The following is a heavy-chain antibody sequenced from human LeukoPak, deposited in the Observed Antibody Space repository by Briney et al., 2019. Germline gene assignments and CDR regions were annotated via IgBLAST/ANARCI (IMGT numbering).Heavy chain of an antibody. CDR1: GGSITSNHYY. Sequence: PSETLSLTCTVSGGSITSNHYYWGWIRQPPGKGLEWIGSTSYGGSTHYNPSLQSRVTMSVDTSKNQFSLKLRSVTATDTAVYHCATSPGADYGGDHWFDPWGQGTLVTVSS. CDR2: TSYGGST. D-gene: IGHD4-23*01. CDR3: ATSPGADYGGDHWFDP. J-gene: IGHJ5*02. V-gene: IGHV4-39*01.